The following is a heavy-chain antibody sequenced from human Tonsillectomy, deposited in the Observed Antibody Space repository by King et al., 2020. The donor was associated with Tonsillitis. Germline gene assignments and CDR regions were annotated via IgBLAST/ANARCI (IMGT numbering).Heavy chain of an antibody. Sequence: VQLVESGGGVVQPGRSVRLSCIASGSTFSDYGIHWVRRAPGKGLEWVAVISHDGGEEYYADSVKGRFTISRDNSRNILFLQMQSLRVEDTAVYSCASPAIPTGYLAYWGQGSRVTVSS. V-gene: IGHV3-33*05. CDR1: GSTFSDYG. D-gene: IGHD3-9*01. CDR3: ASPAIPTGYLAY. J-gene: IGHJ4*02. CDR2: ISHDGGEE.